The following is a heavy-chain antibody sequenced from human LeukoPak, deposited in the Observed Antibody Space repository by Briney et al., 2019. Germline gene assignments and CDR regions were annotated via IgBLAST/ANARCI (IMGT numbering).Heavy chain of an antibody. CDR3: ARGSDIVVVPAAIRGFDY. CDR1: GGSFSGYH. J-gene: IGHJ4*02. Sequence: SETLSLTCAVYGGSFSGYHWSWIRQPPGKGLEWIGEINHSGSTNYNPSLKSRVTISVDTSKNQFSLKLSSVTAADTAVYYCARGSDIVVVPAAIRGFDYWGQGTLVTVSS. CDR2: INHSGST. D-gene: IGHD2-2*02. V-gene: IGHV4-34*01.